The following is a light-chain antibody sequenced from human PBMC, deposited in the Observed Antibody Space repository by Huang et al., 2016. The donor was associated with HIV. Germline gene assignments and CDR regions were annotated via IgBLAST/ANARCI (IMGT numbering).Light chain of an antibody. CDR2: LGS. J-gene: IGKJ2*01. CDR1: RSLLHSNGYNY. Sequence: DIVMIQSPLSLPVTPGEPASISCTSSRSLLHSNGYNYLDWYLQTPGQSPQLLIFLGSNRAAGVPDRVSGSGSGTYFSLKISRVEAEDVGVYYCMQALHTPYTFGQGTKLEIK. V-gene: IGKV2-28*01. CDR3: MQALHTPYT.